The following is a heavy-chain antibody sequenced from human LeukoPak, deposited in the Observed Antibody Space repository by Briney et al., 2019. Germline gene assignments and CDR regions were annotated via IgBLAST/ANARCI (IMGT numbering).Heavy chain of an antibody. CDR1: GFTFSSYS. V-gene: IGHV3-48*01. CDR3: ARAHPVGASYYYYYMDV. D-gene: IGHD1-26*01. J-gene: IGHJ6*03. Sequence: AGSLRLSCAASGFTFSSYSMNWVRQAPGKGLEWVSYINSSSRTIYYADSVKGRFTISRDNAKNSLYLQVNSLRAEDTAVYYCARAHPVGASYYYYYMDVWGKGTTVTVSS. CDR2: INSSSRTI.